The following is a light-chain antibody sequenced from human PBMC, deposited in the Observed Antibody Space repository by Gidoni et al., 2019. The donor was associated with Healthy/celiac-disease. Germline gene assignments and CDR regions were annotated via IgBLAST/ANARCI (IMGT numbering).Light chain of an antibody. CDR2: GAS. V-gene: IGKV3-20*01. J-gene: IGKJ4*01. CDR1: QSVSSSY. Sequence: EIVLTQSPGTLSLSPGERATLSCRASQSVSSSYLAWYQQKPGQAPRLLIYGASSRATGIPDRFSGSGSGTDFTLTISRLEPEDFAVYYCQQYGSYRTFXGXTKVEIK. CDR3: QQYGSYRT.